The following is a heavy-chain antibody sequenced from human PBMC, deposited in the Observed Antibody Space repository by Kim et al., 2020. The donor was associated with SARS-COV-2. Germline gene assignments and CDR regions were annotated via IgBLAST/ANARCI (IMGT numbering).Heavy chain of an antibody. V-gene: IGHV4-34*01. CDR2: INHSGST. CDR1: GGSFSGYY. CDR3: ATELGDQTYYYYYGMDV. Sequence: SETLSLTCAVYGGSFSGYYWSWIRQPPGKGLEWIGEINHSGSTNYNPPLKSRVTISVDTSKNQFSLKLSSVTAADTAVYYCATELGDQTYYYYYGMDVWG. D-gene: IGHD3-16*01. J-gene: IGHJ6*01.